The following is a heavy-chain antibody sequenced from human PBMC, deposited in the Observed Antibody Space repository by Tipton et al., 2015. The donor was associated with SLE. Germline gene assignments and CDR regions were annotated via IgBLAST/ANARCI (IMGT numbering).Heavy chain of an antibody. V-gene: IGHV4-39*07. D-gene: IGHD3-3*01. Sequence: TLSLTCTVSGGSLSSSSYYWGWVRQPPGKGLEWVGHIYYSGTTYYNPSLKSRVTISLDTSKNQFSLDLTSVTAADTAVYFCARDRHDFWGRELSQEINWFDPWGQGTLVIVS. CDR3: ARDRHDFWGRELSQEINWFDP. J-gene: IGHJ5*02. CDR1: GGSLSSSSYY. CDR2: IYYSGTT.